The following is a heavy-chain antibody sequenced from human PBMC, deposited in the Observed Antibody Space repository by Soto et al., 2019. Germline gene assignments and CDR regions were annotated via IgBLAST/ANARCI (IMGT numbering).Heavy chain of an antibody. CDR2: IHYSGST. V-gene: IGHV4-31*03. Sequence: PSETLSLTCSVSGGSISSGDYYWSWIRQLPGKGLEWIGFIHYSGSTYYTPSLKSRVTISVDTSKNQFSLKVSPGTAADTAVYYCARRHSGAWHREDSGGQGTLVTVPS. CDR1: GGSISSGDYY. J-gene: IGHJ4*02. CDR3: ARRHSGAWHREDS. D-gene: IGHD2-21*01.